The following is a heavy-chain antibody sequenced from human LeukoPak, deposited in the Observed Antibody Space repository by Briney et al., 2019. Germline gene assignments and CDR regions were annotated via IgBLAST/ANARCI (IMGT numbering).Heavy chain of an antibody. Sequence: GGSLRLSCEASRFTFSSYAMSWVRQAPGKGLEWVSVISGSGGSAYYADSVKGRFTISRDNSKNTLYLQMNSLRAEDTAVYYCAKLGTWLQYPFDFWGQGTLGTVSS. CDR1: RFTFSSYA. CDR2: ISGSGGSA. J-gene: IGHJ4*02. D-gene: IGHD5-24*01. V-gene: IGHV3-23*01. CDR3: AKLGTWLQYPFDF.